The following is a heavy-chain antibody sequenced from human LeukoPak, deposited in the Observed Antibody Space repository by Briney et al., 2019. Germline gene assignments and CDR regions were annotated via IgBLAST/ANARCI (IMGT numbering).Heavy chain of an antibody. Sequence: GGSLRLSCAASGFTFSSYDMHWVRQATGKGLEWVSAIGTAGDTYYPGSVKGRFTISRENAKNSLYLQMNSLRAGDTAVYYCARVIKNMSSGWPDAFDIRGQGTMVTVSS. CDR1: GFTFSSYD. CDR2: IGTAGDT. CDR3: ARVIKNMSSGWPDAFDI. V-gene: IGHV3-13*01. J-gene: IGHJ3*02. D-gene: IGHD6-19*01.